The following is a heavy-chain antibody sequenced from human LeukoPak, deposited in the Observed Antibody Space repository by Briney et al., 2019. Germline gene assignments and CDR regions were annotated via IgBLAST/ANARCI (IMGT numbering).Heavy chain of an antibody. CDR2: ISAYNGNT. CDR1: GYTFTSYG. J-gene: IGHJ4*02. V-gene: IGHV1-18*01. CDR3: ARVREVWFWEPSYIDY. Sequence: ASVKVSCKASGYTFTSYGISWVRQAPGQGLEWMGWISAYNGNTNYAQKLQGRVTMTTDTSTSTAYMELRSLRSDDTAVYYCARVREVWFWEPSYIDYWGQGTLVTVSS. D-gene: IGHD3-10*01.